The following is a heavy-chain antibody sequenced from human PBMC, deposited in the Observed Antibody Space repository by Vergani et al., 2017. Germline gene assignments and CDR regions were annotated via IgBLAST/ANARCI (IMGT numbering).Heavy chain of an antibody. J-gene: IGHJ4*02. CDR1: GYTFTNYE. V-gene: IGHV1-18*04. CDR2: ITGYNGNT. CDR3: ARDFHGSGDY. Sequence: QIQLVQSGGEVKKPGASVKVSCKASGYTFTNYEITWLRQAPGLGLEWMGWITGYNGNTNYAQKLQGRFTMTTDTSTSTVYMELTNLRSDDTAVYYCARDFHGSGDYWGQGTLVTVSS. D-gene: IGHD3-10*01.